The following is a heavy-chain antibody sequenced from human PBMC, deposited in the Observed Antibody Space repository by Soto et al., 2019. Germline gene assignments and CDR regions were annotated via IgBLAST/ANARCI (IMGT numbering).Heavy chain of an antibody. J-gene: IGHJ4*02. D-gene: IGHD6-19*01. CDR1: GFTFSSYA. CDR3: AKDPVGWFRQYYFDY. CDR2: ISGSGGST. V-gene: IGHV3-23*01. Sequence: EVQLLESGGGLVQPGGSLRLSCAASGFTFSSYAMSWVRQAPGKGLEWVSAISGSGGSTYYADSVKGRFTISRDNSKHTLYLQMNSLRAEDTAVYYCAKDPVGWFRQYYFDYWGQGTLVTVSS.